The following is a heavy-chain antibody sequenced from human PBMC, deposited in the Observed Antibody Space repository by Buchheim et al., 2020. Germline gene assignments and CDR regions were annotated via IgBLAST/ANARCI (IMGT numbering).Heavy chain of an antibody. CDR1: GYTFTSYD. V-gene: IGHV1-8*01. D-gene: IGHD2-2*01. J-gene: IGHJ6*02. Sequence: QVQLVQSGAEVKKPGASVKVSCKASGYTFTSYDINWVRQATGQGLEWMGWMNPNSGNTGYAQKFQGRVTMTRNTSISTDYMELSSLRSEDTAVYYCARGEVFCSSTSCYADYYYGMDVWGQGTT. CDR3: ARGEVFCSSTSCYADYYYGMDV. CDR2: MNPNSGNT.